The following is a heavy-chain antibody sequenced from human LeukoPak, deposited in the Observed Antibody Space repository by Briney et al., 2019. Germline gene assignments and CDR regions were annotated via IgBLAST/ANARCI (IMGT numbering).Heavy chain of an antibody. D-gene: IGHD3-22*01. CDR3: AKLGGYDSSGFGDY. CDR1: GFTVSSNY. Sequence: PGGSLRLSCAASGFTVSSNYMSWVRQAPGKGLEWVSVIYSGGSTYYADSVKGRFTISRDNSKNTLYLRMNSLRAEDTAVYYCAKLGGYDSSGFGDYWGQGTLVTVSS. CDR2: IYSGGST. V-gene: IGHV3-53*01. J-gene: IGHJ4*02.